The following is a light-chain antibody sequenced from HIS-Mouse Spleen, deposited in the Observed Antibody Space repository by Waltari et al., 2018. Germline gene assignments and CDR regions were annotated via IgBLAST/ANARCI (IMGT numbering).Light chain of an antibody. J-gene: IGLJ2*01. V-gene: IGLV3-10*01. Sequence: SYELTQPPSVSVSPGQTARITCPGTSLPKNYAYWYQQKSGQAPVLVIYEDSKRPSGIPERFSGSSSGTMATLTISGAQVEDEADYYCYSTDSSGNHRVFGGGTKLTVL. CDR3: YSTDSSGNHRV. CDR2: EDS. CDR1: SLPKNY.